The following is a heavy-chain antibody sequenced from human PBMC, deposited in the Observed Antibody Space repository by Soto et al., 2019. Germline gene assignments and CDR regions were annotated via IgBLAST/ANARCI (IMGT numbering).Heavy chain of an antibody. D-gene: IGHD4-17*01. CDR1: GFTFSSYG. V-gene: IGHV3-30*18. Sequence: QVQLVESGGGVVQPGRSLRLSCAASGFTFSSYGMHWVRQAPGKGLEWVAVISYDGSNKYYADSVKGRFTISRDNSKNTLYLQMNSLRAEDTAVYYCAKDSLNYGDYDCYGMDVWGQGTTVTVSS. CDR3: AKDSLNYGDYDCYGMDV. J-gene: IGHJ6*02. CDR2: ISYDGSNK.